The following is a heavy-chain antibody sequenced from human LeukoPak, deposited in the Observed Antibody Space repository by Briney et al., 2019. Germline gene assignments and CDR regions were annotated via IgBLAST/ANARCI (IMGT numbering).Heavy chain of an antibody. CDR3: ARERGPGYSSGWSRFPGGFNWFDP. J-gene: IGHJ5*02. Sequence: GASVKVSCKASGYTFTSYGISWVRQAPGQGLEWMGWISAYNGNTNYAQKLQGRVTMTTDTSTSTAYMELRSLRSDDTAVYYCARERGPGYSSGWSRFPGGFNWFDPWGQGTLVTVSS. V-gene: IGHV1-18*01. CDR1: GYTFTSYG. D-gene: IGHD6-19*01. CDR2: ISAYNGNT.